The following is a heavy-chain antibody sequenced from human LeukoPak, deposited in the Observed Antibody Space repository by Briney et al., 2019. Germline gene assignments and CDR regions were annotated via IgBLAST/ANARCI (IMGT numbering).Heavy chain of an antibody. Sequence: SETLSLTCTVSGYSISSGYYWGWIRQPPGQGLEWIGSIYHSGSTYYNPSLKSRVTISVDTSKNQFSLKLSSVTAADTAVYYCASSPQSRYYFDYWGQGTLVTVSS. CDR1: GYSISSGYY. CDR3: ASSPQSRYYFDY. V-gene: IGHV4-38-2*02. CDR2: IYHSGST. J-gene: IGHJ4*02. D-gene: IGHD7-27*01.